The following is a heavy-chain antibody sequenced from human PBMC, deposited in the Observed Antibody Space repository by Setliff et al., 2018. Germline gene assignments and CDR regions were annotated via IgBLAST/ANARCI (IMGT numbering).Heavy chain of an antibody. Sequence: ASVKVSCKASGFTFTYFGISWVRLAPGQGLEWMGWISGHNGKTMYAQKFQDRVVMTTDTDTGTAYMELRSLGFDDSAIYYCAKEPAVRLTEAVRRSYYDYALDVWGQGTTVTVSS. CDR3: AKEPAVRLTEAVRRSYYDYALDV. V-gene: IGHV1-18*01. CDR2: ISGHNGKT. D-gene: IGHD4-17*01. J-gene: IGHJ6*02. CDR1: GFTFTYFG.